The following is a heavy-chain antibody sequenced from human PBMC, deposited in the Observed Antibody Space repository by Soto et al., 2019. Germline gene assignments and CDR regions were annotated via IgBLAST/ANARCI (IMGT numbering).Heavy chain of an antibody. V-gene: IGHV3-23*01. CDR2: LSDSGGSI. Sequence: GGSLRLSCTASGFTFNRHAMTWVRQAPGKGLEWVSGLSDSGGSIYYADSVKGRFTISRDNSMNTLYLQMNTLRAEDTAVYYCAKESSAWYAGLFALWSQGTLVTGSS. D-gene: IGHD2-8*01. CDR3: AKESSAWYAGLFAL. J-gene: IGHJ4*02. CDR1: GFTFNRHA.